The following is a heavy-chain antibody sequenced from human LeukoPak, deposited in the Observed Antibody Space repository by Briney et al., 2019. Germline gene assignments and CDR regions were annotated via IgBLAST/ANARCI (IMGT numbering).Heavy chain of an antibody. V-gene: IGHV4-59*08. CDR3: ARYDYGGFDY. Sequence: PSETLSLTCTVSGGSISTYYWNWIRLPPGKGLEWIGYIYYSGSTNYNPSLKSRVSISVDTSKNQFSLKLSSVTAADTAMYYCARYDYGGFDYWGQGTLVTVSS. J-gene: IGHJ4*02. CDR1: GGSISTYY. D-gene: IGHD4-23*01. CDR2: IYYSGST.